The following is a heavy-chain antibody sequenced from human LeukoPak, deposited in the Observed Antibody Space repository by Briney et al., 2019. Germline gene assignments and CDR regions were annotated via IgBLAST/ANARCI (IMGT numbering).Heavy chain of an antibody. D-gene: IGHD2-21*01. CDR1: GGSISSSNYY. CDR3: AAQCGGDCSYFFDY. J-gene: IGHJ4*02. V-gene: IGHV4-61*02. CDR2: IYTSGST. Sequence: PSETLSLTCAVSGGSISSSNYYWSWIRQPAGEGLEWIGRIYTSGSTNYNPSLKRPVSMSVDTSKTQFSLKLSSVTAADTAVYYCAAQCGGDCSYFFDYWGQGTLVTVSS.